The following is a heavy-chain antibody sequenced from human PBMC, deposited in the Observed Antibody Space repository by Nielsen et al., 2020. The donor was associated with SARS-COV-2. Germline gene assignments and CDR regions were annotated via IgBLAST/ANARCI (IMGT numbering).Heavy chain of an antibody. V-gene: IGHV3-53*05. Sequence: GESLKISCAASGFTVSSNYMSWVRQAPGKGLEWVSVIYSGGSTYYADSVKGRFTISRDNSRNRLFLQMNSLTYGDSAVYFCAKGGVPTTRSHYSYYYMDGWGKGTTVAVSS. CDR2: IYSGGST. CDR1: GFTVSSNY. CDR3: AKGGVPTTRSHYSYYYMDG. D-gene: IGHD1-7*01. J-gene: IGHJ6*03.